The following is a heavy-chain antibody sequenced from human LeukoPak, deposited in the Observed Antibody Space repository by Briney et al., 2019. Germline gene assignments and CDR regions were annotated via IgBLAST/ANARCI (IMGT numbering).Heavy chain of an antibody. CDR1: GLTFSSYG. CDR3: AREEHDYVWGSYRYYYYYGIDV. J-gene: IGHJ6*02. Sequence: GGSLRLSCAASGLTFSSYGMHWVRQSPGRGLEWVSFLSFDGSNEFYADSLKGRFTISRDNSKDTLYLQMDSLRAEDTALYYCAREEHDYVWGSYRYYYYYGIDVWGQGTTVTVSS. CDR2: LSFDGSNE. D-gene: IGHD3-16*02. V-gene: IGHV3-30*03.